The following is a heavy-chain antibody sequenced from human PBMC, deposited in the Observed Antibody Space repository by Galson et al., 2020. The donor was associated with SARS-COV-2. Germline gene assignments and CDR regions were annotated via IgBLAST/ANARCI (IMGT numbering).Heavy chain of an antibody. CDR2: IGTAGDT. V-gene: IGHV3-13*01. CDR1: GFTFSSYD. D-gene: IGHD3-22*01. Sequence: GGSLRLSCAASGFTFSSYDMHWVRQATGKGLEWVSAIGTAGDTYYPGSVKGRFTISRENAKNSLYLQMNSLRAGDTAVYYCARGVGYYDSSGYENYYYMDVWGKGTTVTVSS. CDR3: ARGVGYYDSSGYENYYYMDV. J-gene: IGHJ6*03.